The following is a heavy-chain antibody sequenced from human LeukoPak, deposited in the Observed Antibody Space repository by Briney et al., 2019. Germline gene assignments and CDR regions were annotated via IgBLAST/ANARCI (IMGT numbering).Heavy chain of an antibody. Sequence: AGTLTLSCAASGFTFNNYAMSWVRPAPGKGLEWGEDISASVGSTDYASSVTGCFTMCRDNSKHTLHMQITSLRAEDTGIYYCAKALSDFWRAQNEWGQGTLVTVSS. CDR2: ISASVGST. D-gene: IGHD3-3*01. J-gene: IGHJ4*02. CDR1: GFTFNNYA. V-gene: IGHV3-23*01. CDR3: AKALSDFWRAQNE.